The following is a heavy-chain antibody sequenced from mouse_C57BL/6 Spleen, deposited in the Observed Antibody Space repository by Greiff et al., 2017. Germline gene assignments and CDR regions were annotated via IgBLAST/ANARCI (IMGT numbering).Heavy chain of an antibody. J-gene: IGHJ4*01. CDR3: ARVYDGYYYAMDY. V-gene: IGHV1-81*01. Sequence: VQGVESGAELARPGASVKLSCKASGYTFTSYGISWVKQRTGQGLEWIGEIYPRSGNTYYNEKFKGKATLTADKSSSTAYMELRSLTSEDSAVYFCARVYDGYYYAMDYWGQGTSVTVSS. CDR1: GYTFTSYG. CDR2: IYPRSGNT. D-gene: IGHD2-3*01.